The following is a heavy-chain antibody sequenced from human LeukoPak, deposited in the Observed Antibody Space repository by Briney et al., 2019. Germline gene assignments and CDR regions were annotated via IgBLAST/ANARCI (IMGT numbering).Heavy chain of an antibody. CDR1: GFTFTSYG. CDR3: ARLRSKYWFDP. V-gene: IGHV3-48*04. D-gene: IGHD4-11*01. Sequence: HPGGSLRLSCTASGFTFTSYGMNWVRQAPGKGLEWVSFITSSGNTMYYADSVKGRFTISRDNAKNSLYLQMNSLRADDTAVYYCARLRSKYWFDPWGQGTLVTVSS. J-gene: IGHJ5*02. CDR2: ITSSGNTM.